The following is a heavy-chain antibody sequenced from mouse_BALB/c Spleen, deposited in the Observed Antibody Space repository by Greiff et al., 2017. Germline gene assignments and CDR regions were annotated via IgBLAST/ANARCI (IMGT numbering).Heavy chain of an antibody. CDR3: AREQLQSYYAMDY. CDR2: IDPENGNT. V-gene: IGHV14-1*02. Sequence: VQLQQSGAELVRPGALVKLSCKASGFNIKDYYMHWVKQRPEQGLEWIGWIDPENGNTIYDPKFQGKASITADTSSSTAYMQLSSLTSEDSAVYYCAREQLQSYYAMDYWGQGTSVTVSS. CDR1: GFNIKDYY. J-gene: IGHJ4*01. D-gene: IGHD2-12*01.